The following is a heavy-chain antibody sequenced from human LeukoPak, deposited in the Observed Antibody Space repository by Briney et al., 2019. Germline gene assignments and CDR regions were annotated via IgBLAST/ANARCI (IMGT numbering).Heavy chain of an antibody. CDR2: INEDGSHK. Sequence: GGSLRLFCELSGFTFTSYWMSWARQAPGKGLEWVANINEDGSHKYHADSVKGRLTISRDNAKNSLHLQMNSLRAEDTAVYYCARDATRGGDNDYWGQGTRVIVSS. D-gene: IGHD2-21*02. J-gene: IGHJ4*02. V-gene: IGHV3-7*01. CDR1: GFTFTSYW. CDR3: ARDATRGGDNDY.